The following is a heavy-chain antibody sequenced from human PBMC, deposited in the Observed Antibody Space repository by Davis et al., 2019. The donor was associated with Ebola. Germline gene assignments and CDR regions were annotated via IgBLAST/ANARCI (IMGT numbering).Heavy chain of an antibody. J-gene: IGHJ4*02. CDR2: ILSSGGTI. CDR3: ASGTPIYSGSAYFDY. CDR1: GFTFSDYY. D-gene: IGHD1-26*01. V-gene: IGHV3-11*04. Sequence: GESLKISCAASGFTFSDYYMSWIRQAPGKGLEWVSYILSSGGTINYADSVKGRFTISRDNAKNSLYLQMNNLRAEDTAVYYCASGTPIYSGSAYFDYWGQGTLLTVSS.